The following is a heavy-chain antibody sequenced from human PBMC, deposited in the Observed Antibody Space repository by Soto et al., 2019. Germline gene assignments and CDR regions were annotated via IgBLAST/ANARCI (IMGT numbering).Heavy chain of an antibody. J-gene: IGHJ4*02. D-gene: IGHD6-19*01. V-gene: IGHV4-59*11. CDR1: GGSISGHY. CDR2: IFYSGSTTY. Sequence: LSLTCTVSGGSISGHYWIWIRQPPGEGMEWIGYIFYSGSTTYNNNPSLKSRVTISVDTSKNQFSLSLSSVTAADTAVYYCARVGSSGWSPDYWGQGTLVTVSS. CDR3: ARVGSSGWSPDY.